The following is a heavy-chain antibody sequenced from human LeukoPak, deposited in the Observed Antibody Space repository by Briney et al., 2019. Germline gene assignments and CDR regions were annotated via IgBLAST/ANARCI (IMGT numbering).Heavy chain of an antibody. V-gene: IGHV1-2*06. D-gene: IGHD3-22*01. J-gene: IGHJ4*02. Sequence: ASVKVSCKASGYTFTGYHMHWVRQAPGQGLEWMGRINPNSGGTNYAQKFQARVTMTRDTSISTAYMELSRLRSDDTALYYCARAAYYYDGSGYYLGDWGQGTLVTVSS. CDR1: GYTFTGYH. CDR2: INPNSGGT. CDR3: ARAAYYYDGSGYYLGD.